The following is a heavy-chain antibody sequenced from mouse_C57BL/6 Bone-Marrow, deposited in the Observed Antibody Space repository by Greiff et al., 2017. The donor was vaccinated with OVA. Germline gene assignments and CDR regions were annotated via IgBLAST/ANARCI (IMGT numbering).Heavy chain of an antibody. CDR3: ARHGPYYYGPYWYFDV. CDR2: ISNGGGST. Sequence: EVHLVESGGGLVQPGGSLKLSCAASGFTFSDYYMYWVRQTPEKRLEWVAYISNGGGSTYYPDTVKGRFTISRDNAKNTLYLQMSRLKSEDTAMYYCARHGPYYYGPYWYFDVWGTGTTVTVSS. CDR1: GFTFSDYY. D-gene: IGHD1-1*01. J-gene: IGHJ1*03. V-gene: IGHV5-12*01.